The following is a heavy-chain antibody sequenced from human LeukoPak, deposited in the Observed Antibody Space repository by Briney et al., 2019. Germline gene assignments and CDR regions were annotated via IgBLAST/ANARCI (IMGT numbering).Heavy chain of an antibody. J-gene: IGHJ4*02. V-gene: IGHV3-43*01. D-gene: IGHD3-22*01. CDR3: VKDINYESIGSVFEY. CDR2: VSWDGTT. CDR1: GFTFEDYT. Sequence: GGSLRPSCAASGFTFEDYTIHWVRQVPGKTLEWVALVSWDGTTYYTDSVKGRFTISRDNSKNSLYLQMDTLRSEDTAFYYCVKDINYESIGSVFEYWGQGTLVTVSS.